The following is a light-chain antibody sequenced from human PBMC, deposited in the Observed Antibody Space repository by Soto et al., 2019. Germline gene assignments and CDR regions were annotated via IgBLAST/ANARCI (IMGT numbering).Light chain of an antibody. CDR1: SSDVGGYNY. Sequence: QSVLTQPASGSGSPGRSITISCTGTSSDVGGYNYVSWYQQHPGKAPKLMIYDVSNRPSGVSNRFSGSKSGNTASLPISGLQAEDEADYYCCSYAGGSTSNYVFGTGTTVTVL. J-gene: IGLJ1*01. CDR2: DVS. V-gene: IGLV2-14*01. CDR3: CSYAGGSTSNYV.